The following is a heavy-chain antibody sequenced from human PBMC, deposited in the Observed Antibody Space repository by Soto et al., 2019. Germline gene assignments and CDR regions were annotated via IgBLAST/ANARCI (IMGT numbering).Heavy chain of an antibody. CDR3: ARENSSGYTNWFDP. CDR2: IYHSGST. J-gene: IGHJ5*02. Sequence: SETLSLTCAVSGGSISSGGYSWSWIRQPPGKGLEWIGYIYHSGSTYYNPSLKSRVTISVDRSKNQFSLKLSSVTAADTAVYYCARENSSGYTNWFDPWGQRTLVTVSS. D-gene: IGHD3-22*01. V-gene: IGHV4-30-2*01. CDR1: GGSISSGGYS.